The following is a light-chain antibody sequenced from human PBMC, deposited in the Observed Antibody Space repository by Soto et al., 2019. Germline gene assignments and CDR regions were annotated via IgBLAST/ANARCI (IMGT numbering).Light chain of an antibody. V-gene: IGKV1-17*01. CDR1: QGVSTS. Sequence: DIQMTQSPSSLSPSVGDRVTITCRASQGVSTSVNWYQQKPGKAPTLLIYSASTLQSGVPSRFSGSGSGTDFTLTISCLQSEDFATYYCQQYYSYPYTFGQGTKLEIK. J-gene: IGKJ2*01. CDR2: SAS. CDR3: QQYYSYPYT.